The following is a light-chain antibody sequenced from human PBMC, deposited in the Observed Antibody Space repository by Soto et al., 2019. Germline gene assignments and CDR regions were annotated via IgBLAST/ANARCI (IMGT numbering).Light chain of an antibody. CDR1: QSVSTLY. V-gene: IGKV3-20*01. Sequence: PGERATLYCRASQSVSTLYMTCYKQKPGQAXRXXXYYAHTRAAGIPDRFSGTGYGTDFTLTISRLEPEDFAVYYCQQHGTSPITFGQGKRLEI. CDR2: YAH. CDR3: QQHGTSPIT. J-gene: IGKJ5*01.